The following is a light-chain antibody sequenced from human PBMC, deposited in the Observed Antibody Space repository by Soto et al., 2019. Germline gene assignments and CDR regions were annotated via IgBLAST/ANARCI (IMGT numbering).Light chain of an antibody. J-gene: IGLJ3*02. Sequence: SYELTQPPAVSVAPGKTATITWGGPNTGSKSVHWYQQKPGQAPVLVIYSDSDRPSAIPERFSGSNSGNTATLTINRVEAGDEADYYCQVWDSGSDHVVFGGGTKLTVL. V-gene: IGLV3-21*04. CDR2: SDS. CDR1: NTGSKS. CDR3: QVWDSGSDHVV.